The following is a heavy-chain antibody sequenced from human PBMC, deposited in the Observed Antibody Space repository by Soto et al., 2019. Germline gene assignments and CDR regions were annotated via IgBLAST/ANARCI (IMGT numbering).Heavy chain of an antibody. CDR3: STSRMVVGKPAFDD. D-gene: IGHD3-22*01. Sequence: ASDTLFLTCTVSGDAISSSIYYLCWNRQPQGKGLELIGPNYYSRSTYYNPSLKSRVTISVDTSKNLFSLKLSSVTAANTDVYYCSTSRMVVGKPAFDDWGPAIRVTV. J-gene: IGHJ4*02. CDR1: GDAISSSIYY. V-gene: IGHV4-39*01. CDR2: NYYSRST.